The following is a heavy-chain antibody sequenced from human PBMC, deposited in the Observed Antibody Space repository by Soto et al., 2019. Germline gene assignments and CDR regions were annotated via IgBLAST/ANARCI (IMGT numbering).Heavy chain of an antibody. CDR3: ARGGSSWYGYYFDY. CDR1: GGSISSGGYY. J-gene: IGHJ4*02. D-gene: IGHD6-13*01. V-gene: IGHV4-31*03. Sequence: QVQLQESGPGLVKPSQTLSLTCTVSGGSISSGGYYWSWIRQHPGKGLEWIGYIYYSRSTYYNPSLKSRVTRSVDTTKNQFSLTLSYVTAADTAVYYCARGGSSWYGYYFDYWGQGTLVTVSS. CDR2: IYYSRST.